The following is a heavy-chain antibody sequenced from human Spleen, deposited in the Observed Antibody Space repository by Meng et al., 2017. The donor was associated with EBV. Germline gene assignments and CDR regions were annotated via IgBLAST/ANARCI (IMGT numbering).Heavy chain of an antibody. CDR2: IYHGGST. Sequence: QGQLQELGPGLVKPSGTLSLICTVSGDSISNNNWWSWVRQTPGKGLEWIAEIYHGGSTNYNPSLKSRVTISIDKSKNQFSLRLSSVTAADTAVYFCARTESLAVAGSLGYWGQGTLVTVSS. CDR1: GDSISNNNW. CDR3: ARTESLAVAGSLGY. D-gene: IGHD6-19*01. V-gene: IGHV4-4*02. J-gene: IGHJ4*02.